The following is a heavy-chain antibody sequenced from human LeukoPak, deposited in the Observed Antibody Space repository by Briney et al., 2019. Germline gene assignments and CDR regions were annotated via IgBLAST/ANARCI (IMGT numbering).Heavy chain of an antibody. V-gene: IGHV4-59*01. Sequence: SETLSLTCTVSGDSLIYWTWIRQPPGKGLEWIGVIYNHGRTEYNPSLRSRLTISLDPAKNRISLKLRSVTAADTAVYYCARGLAGAASGAIYFDLWSRGTLVTASS. CDR2: IYNHGRT. CDR1: GDSLIY. D-gene: IGHD2-15*01. J-gene: IGHJ2*01. CDR3: ARGLAGAASGAIYFDL.